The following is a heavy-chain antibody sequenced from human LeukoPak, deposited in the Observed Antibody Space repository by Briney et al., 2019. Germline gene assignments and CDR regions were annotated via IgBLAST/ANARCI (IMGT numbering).Heavy chain of an antibody. V-gene: IGHV3-11*04. D-gene: IGHD2-2*01. J-gene: IGHJ4*02. CDR3: ARGPPRYCSSTSCFWNFDY. CDR2: ISSSGSTI. Sequence: GGSLRLSCAASGFTFSDYYMSWIRQAPGKGLEWVSYISSSGSTIYYADSVTGRFTISRDNAKNSLYLQMNSLRAEDTAVYYCARGPPRYCSSTSCFWNFDYWGQGTLVTVSS. CDR1: GFTFSDYY.